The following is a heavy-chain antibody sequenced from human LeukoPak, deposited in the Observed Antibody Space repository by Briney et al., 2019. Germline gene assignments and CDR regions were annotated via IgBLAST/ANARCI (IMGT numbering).Heavy chain of an antibody. J-gene: IGHJ4*02. CDR1: GXVFSNHE. CDR3: ARVGYSYGLDYFDY. V-gene: IGHV3-48*03. D-gene: IGHD5-18*01. Sequence: GGSLRLSCAASGXVFSNHEMTWVRQAPGEGLEWVSDISGSGISIYYADSVKGRFTISRDNAKNSLYLQMNSLRAEDTAVYYCARVGYSYGLDYFDYWGQGNLVTVSS. CDR2: ISGSGISI.